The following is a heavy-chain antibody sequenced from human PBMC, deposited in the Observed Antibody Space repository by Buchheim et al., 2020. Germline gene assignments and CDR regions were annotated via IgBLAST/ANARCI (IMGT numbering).Heavy chain of an antibody. D-gene: IGHD3-3*01. J-gene: IGHJ6*02. CDR3: ARGRYYDFWSGYYLAYYGMDV. Sequence: EVQLVESGGGLVQPGGSLRLSCAASGFTFSSYWMHWVRQAPGKGLVWVARINSDGSSTSYADSVKGRFTISRDNAKNTLYLQMNSLRAEDTAVYYCARGRYYDFWSGYYLAYYGMDVWGQGTT. V-gene: IGHV3-74*01. CDR1: GFTFSSYW. CDR2: INSDGSST.